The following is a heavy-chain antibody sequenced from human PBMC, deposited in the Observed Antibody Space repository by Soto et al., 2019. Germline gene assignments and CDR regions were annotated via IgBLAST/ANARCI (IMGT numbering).Heavy chain of an antibody. CDR2: IDPSDSQA. Sequence: GESLKISCKGSGYSFAGYWVTWVRQKPGKGLEWMGRIDPSDSQAYYSPSFRGHVTISVTKSITTVFLQWSSLRASDTAMYYCARQLYDSDTGHNFQYYFDSWGQGTPVTVSS. V-gene: IGHV5-10-1*01. CDR1: GYSFAGYW. D-gene: IGHD3-22*01. CDR3: ARQLYDSDTGHNFQYYFDS. J-gene: IGHJ4*02.